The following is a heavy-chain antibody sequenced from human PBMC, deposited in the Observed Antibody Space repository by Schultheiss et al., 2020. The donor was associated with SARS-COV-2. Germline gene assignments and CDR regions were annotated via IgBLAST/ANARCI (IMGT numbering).Heavy chain of an antibody. CDR3: ARPGKGDGGMDV. Sequence: SQTLSLTCAISGDSVSSNSAAWNWIRQSPSRGLEWLGRTYYRSKWYNDYAVSVKSRITINPDTSKNQFSLKLSSVTAADTAVYYCARPGKGDGGMDVWGQGTTVTVSS. D-gene: IGHD2-21*02. CDR2: TYYRSKWYN. J-gene: IGHJ6*02. V-gene: IGHV6-1*01. CDR1: GDSVSSNSAA.